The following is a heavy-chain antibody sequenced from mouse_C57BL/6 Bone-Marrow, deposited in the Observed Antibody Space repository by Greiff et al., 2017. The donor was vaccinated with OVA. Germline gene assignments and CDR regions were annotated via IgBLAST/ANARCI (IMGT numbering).Heavy chain of an antibody. CDR2: INPYNGGT. V-gene: IGHV1-19*01. Sequence: VQLQQSGPVLVKPGASVKMSCKASGYTFTDYYMNWVKQSHGKSLEWIGVINPYNGGTSYNQKFKGKATLTVDKSSSTAYMELNSLTSEDSAVYYCARSPYSNYGDWFAYWGQGTLVTVSA. J-gene: IGHJ3*01. CDR3: ARSPYSNYGDWFAY. D-gene: IGHD2-5*01. CDR1: GYTFTDYY.